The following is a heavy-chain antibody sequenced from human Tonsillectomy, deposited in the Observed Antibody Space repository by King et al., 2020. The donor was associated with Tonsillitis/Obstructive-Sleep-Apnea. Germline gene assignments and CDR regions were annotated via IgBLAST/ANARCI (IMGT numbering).Heavy chain of an antibody. J-gene: IGHJ4*02. V-gene: IGHV1-69*01. D-gene: IGHD3-9*01. CDR2: ILPIFGTA. CDR3: ARDSDIPYFDY. CDR1: GGTFSSYA. Sequence: VQLVESGAEVKKPGSSVKVSCKASGGTFSSYAISWVRQAPGQGLEGMGGILPIFGTANYAQKFQGRVTITADESTSPAYMELSSLRSEDTAVYYCARDSDIPYFDYWGQGTLVTVSS.